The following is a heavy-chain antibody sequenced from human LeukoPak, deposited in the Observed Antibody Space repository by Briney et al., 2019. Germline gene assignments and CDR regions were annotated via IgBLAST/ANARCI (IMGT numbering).Heavy chain of an antibody. CDR2: ISSSSTI. CDR1: GSTFSSYS. Sequence: PGGSLRLSCAASGSTFSSYSMNWVRQAPGKGLEWVSYISSSSTIYYADSVKGRFTISRDNAKNSLYLQMNGLRAEDTAVYYCAKDEAAAGVVFDYWGQGTLVTVYS. V-gene: IGHV3-48*01. D-gene: IGHD6-13*01. CDR3: AKDEAAAGVVFDY. J-gene: IGHJ4*02.